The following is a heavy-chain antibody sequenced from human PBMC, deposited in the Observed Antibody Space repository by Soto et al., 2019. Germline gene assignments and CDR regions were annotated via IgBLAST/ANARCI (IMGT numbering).Heavy chain of an antibody. CDR1: GFTFSSYS. D-gene: IGHD5-18*01. J-gene: IGHJ4*02. Sequence: GGSLRLSCAASGFTFSSYSMNWVRQAPGKGLEWVSYISSSSSTIYYADSVKGRFTISRDNAKNSLYLQMNSLRDEDTAVYYCARGRNFPAYSYGPPRYWGQGTLVTVSS. CDR2: ISSSSSTI. V-gene: IGHV3-48*02. CDR3: ARGRNFPAYSYGPPRY.